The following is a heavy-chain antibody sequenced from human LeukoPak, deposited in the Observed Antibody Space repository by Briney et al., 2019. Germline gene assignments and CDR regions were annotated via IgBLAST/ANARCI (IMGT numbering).Heavy chain of an antibody. J-gene: IGHJ4*02. CDR2: IYYSGST. V-gene: IGHV4-59*01. CDR3: ARADVGTNFNFDY. D-gene: IGHD1-1*01. CDR1: GGSISSYY. Sequence: SETLSLTCTVSGGSISSYYWSWIRQPPGKGLEWIGYIYYSGSTNYNPSLKSRVTISVDTSKNQFSLKLSSVTAADTAVYYCARADVGTNFNFDYWGQGTLVTASS.